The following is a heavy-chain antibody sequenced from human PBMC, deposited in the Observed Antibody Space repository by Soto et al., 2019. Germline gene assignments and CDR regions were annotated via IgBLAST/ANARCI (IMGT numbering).Heavy chain of an antibody. Sequence: EVQLVESGGGLVQPGGSLRLSCAASGFTFSSYWMSWVRQAPGKGLEWVANIKQDGSEKHYVDPVKGRFTISRDNAKNSLHLQMNSLRVEDTAVYYCARDGPPYSTTSGWFGPWGQGTLVTVSS. J-gene: IGHJ5*02. V-gene: IGHV3-7*01. CDR1: GFTFSSYW. D-gene: IGHD6-13*01. CDR3: ARDGPPYSTTSGWFGP. CDR2: IKQDGSEK.